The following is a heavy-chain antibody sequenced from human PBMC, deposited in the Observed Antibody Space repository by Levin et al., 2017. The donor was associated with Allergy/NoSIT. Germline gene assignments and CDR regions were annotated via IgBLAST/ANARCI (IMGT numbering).Heavy chain of an antibody. V-gene: IGHV3-48*02. CDR1: GFTFSSYS. D-gene: IGHD3-3*01. Sequence: GGSLRLSCAASGFTFSSYSMNWVRQAPGKGLEWVSYISSSSSTIYYADSVKGRFTISRDNAKNSLYLQMNSLRDEDTAVYYCARAPPGNYGFWGGYYTVAAFDIWGQGTMVTVSS. J-gene: IGHJ3*02. CDR2: ISSSSSTI. CDR3: ARAPPGNYGFWGGYYTVAAFDI.